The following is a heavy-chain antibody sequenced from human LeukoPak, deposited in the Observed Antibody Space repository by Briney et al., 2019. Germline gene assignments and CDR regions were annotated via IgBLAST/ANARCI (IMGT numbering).Heavy chain of an antibody. J-gene: IGHJ4*02. D-gene: IGHD3-22*01. CDR2: INPNSGGT. CDR3: ARNRVDYYDSSGYYGGFDY. Sequence: ASVKVSCKASGYTFTGYYMHWVRQAPGQGLEWMGWINPNSGGTNYAQKFQGRVTMTRDTSISTAYMELSRLRSEDTAVYYCARNRVDYYDSSGYYGGFDYWGQGTLVTVSS. V-gene: IGHV1-2*02. CDR1: GYTFTGYY.